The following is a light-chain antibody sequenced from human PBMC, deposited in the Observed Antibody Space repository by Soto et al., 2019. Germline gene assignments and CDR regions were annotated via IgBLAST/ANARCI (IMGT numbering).Light chain of an antibody. J-gene: IGLJ2*01. CDR1: SSNIGSNY. Sequence: QSVLTQPPSASGTPGQRVTISCSGSSSNIGSNYVYWYQQLPGTAPKLLIYRNNQRPSGVPDRFSGSTSGTSASLAISGLRSEDEADYYCAAWDDSLSPHVVFGGGTQLTVL. CDR2: RNN. CDR3: AAWDDSLSPHVV. V-gene: IGLV1-47*01.